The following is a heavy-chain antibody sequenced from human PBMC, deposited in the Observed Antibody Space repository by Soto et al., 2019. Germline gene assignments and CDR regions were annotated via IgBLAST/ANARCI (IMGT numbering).Heavy chain of an antibody. CDR3: ARDLKAIVVDLGY. V-gene: IGHV1-3*01. D-gene: IGHD3-22*01. CDR2: INAGNGNT. CDR1: GYTFTSYA. Sequence: ASVKVSCKASGYTFTSYAMHWVRQAPGQRLEWMGWINAGNGNTKYSQKFQGRVTITRDTSASTAYMELSSLRSEDTAVYYCARDLKAIVVDLGYWGQGTLVTVS. J-gene: IGHJ4*02.